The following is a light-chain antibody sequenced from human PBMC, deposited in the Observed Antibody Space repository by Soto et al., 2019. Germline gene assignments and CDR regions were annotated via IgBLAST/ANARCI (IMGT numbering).Light chain of an antibody. V-gene: IGLV2-14*03. CDR1: SSDVGGYNE. CDR3: SSHEAGSTLI. J-gene: IGLJ2*01. CDR2: DVS. Sequence: QSALTQPASVSGSPGQSTTISCTGTSSDVGGYNEVSWYQQRPGKAPKLMIFDVSNRPSGVSNRFSGSKSGNTASLTISGLQAEDEAYYYCSSHEAGSTLIFGGGTKLTVL.